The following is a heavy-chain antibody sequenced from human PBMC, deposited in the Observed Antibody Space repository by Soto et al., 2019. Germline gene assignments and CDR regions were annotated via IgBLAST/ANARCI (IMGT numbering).Heavy chain of an antibody. J-gene: IGHJ4*02. CDR3: ARESEDLTSNFDY. Sequence: GGSLRLSCAASGFTFTRYSMNWVRQAPGKGLEWVSSISSTTNYIYYEDSMKGRFTISRDNAKNSLYLEMNSLRAEDTAVYYCARESEDLTSNFDYWGQGTLVTVSS. CDR2: ISSTTNYI. V-gene: IGHV3-21*06. CDR1: GFTFTRYS.